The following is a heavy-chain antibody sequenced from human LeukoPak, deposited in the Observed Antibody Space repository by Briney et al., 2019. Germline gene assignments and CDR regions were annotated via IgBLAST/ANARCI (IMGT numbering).Heavy chain of an antibody. D-gene: IGHD5-24*01. CDR2: IYYSGST. V-gene: IGHV4-59*08. Sequence: SETLSLTCTVSGGSISSYYWSWIRQPPGKGLEWIGYIYYSGSTNYDPYLKSRVTISVDTSKNQFSLKLSSVTAADTAVYYCAGTSADGYNLIWGQGTLVTVSS. CDR1: GGSISSYY. J-gene: IGHJ4*02. CDR3: AGTSADGYNLI.